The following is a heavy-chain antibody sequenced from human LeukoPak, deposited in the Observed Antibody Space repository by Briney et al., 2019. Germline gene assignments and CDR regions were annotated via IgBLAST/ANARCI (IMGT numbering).Heavy chain of an antibody. CDR3: ARAGPYYYGSGGTYFDY. J-gene: IGHJ4*02. CDR1: GFTFSSYS. CDR2: ISSSSSYI. V-gene: IGHV3-21*01. D-gene: IGHD3-10*01. Sequence: GGSLRLSCAASGFTFSSYSMNWVRQAPGKGLEWVSSISSSSSYIYYADSVKGRFTISRDNAKNSLYLQMNSLRAEDTAVYYCARAGPYYYGSGGTYFDYWGQGTLVTVSS.